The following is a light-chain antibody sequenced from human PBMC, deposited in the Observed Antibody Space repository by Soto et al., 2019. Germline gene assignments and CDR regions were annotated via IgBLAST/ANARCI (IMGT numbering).Light chain of an antibody. CDR1: QSLLQSDGFNH. J-gene: IGKJ4*01. Sequence: DIVMTQSPLSLAVTPGEPASISCRSSQSLLQSDGFNHLEWYLQKPGQPPQLLIYLGSNRASGVPDRFNGGGSGTDFTLKISRVEAEDVGVYYCMQALQTPLTFGGGTKVEIK. V-gene: IGKV2-28*01. CDR2: LGS. CDR3: MQALQTPLT.